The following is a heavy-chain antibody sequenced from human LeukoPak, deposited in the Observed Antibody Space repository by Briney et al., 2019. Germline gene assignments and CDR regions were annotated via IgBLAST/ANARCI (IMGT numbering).Heavy chain of an antibody. V-gene: IGHV1-24*01. Sequence: GASVKVSCKVSGYSLTELSMNWVRQAPGGGLEWVGGFDPEEGEAVYARKFQGRVTMTEDTSTGTAYMELSSLTSEDSAVDFCATGYCSSSKCFDYYYMDVWGKGTTVTVSS. D-gene: IGHD2-2*01. CDR2: FDPEEGEA. CDR1: GYSLTELS. CDR3: ATGYCSSSKCFDYYYMDV. J-gene: IGHJ6*03.